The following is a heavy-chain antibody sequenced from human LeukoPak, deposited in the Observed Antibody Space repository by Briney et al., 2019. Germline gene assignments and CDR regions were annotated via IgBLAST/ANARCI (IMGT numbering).Heavy chain of an antibody. CDR1: GGSISSYY. CDR3: ARASSRYYYDSSGFADY. CDR2: IYYSGST. V-gene: IGHV4-59*12. Sequence: SETLSLTCTVSGGSISSYYWSWIRQPPGKGLEWIGYIYYSGSTNYNPSLKSRVTISVDTSKNQFSLKLSSVTAADTAVYYCARASSRYYYDSSGFADYWGQGTLVTVSS. J-gene: IGHJ4*02. D-gene: IGHD3-22*01.